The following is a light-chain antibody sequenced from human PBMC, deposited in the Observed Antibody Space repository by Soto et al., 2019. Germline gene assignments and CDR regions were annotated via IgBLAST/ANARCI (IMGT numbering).Light chain of an antibody. J-gene: IGLJ3*02. CDR1: SGHSSYA. CDR2: LNSDGSH. V-gene: IGLV4-69*01. CDR3: QTWGAGWV. Sequence: QLVLTQSPSASASLGASVKLTCTLSSGHSSYAIAWHQQQPEKGPRYLMKLNSDGSHSKGDGIPDRFSGSSSGAERYLTISSLQSEDEADYYCQTWGAGWVFGGGTKLTVL.